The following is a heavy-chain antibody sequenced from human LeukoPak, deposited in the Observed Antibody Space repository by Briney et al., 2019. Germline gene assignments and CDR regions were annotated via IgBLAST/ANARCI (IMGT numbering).Heavy chain of an antibody. CDR1: GYTFTSYG. D-gene: IGHD6-13*01. V-gene: IGHV1-18*01. CDR3: ARELGYSSSWYPNYYYYYGMDV. Sequence: ASVKVSCKASGYTFTSYGISWVRQAPGQGLEWMGWIGAYNGNTNYAQKLQGRVTMTTDTSTSTAYMELRSLRSDDTAVYYCARELGYSSSWYPNYYYYYGMDVWGQGTTVTVSS. J-gene: IGHJ6*02. CDR2: IGAYNGNT.